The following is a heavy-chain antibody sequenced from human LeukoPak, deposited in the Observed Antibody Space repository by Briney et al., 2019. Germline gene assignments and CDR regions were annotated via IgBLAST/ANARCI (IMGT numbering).Heavy chain of an antibody. D-gene: IGHD3-22*01. V-gene: IGHV1-69*06. CDR3: ARDLEGYDSSGYYYGRYFDY. Sequence: SVTVSFKASGGTFSIYAISWVRQAPGQGLEWMGGIIPIFGTANYAQKFQGRVTITADKSTSTAYMELSSLRSEDTAVYYCARDLEGYDSSGYYYGRYFDYWGQGTLVTVSS. CDR1: GGTFSIYA. CDR2: IIPIFGTA. J-gene: IGHJ4*02.